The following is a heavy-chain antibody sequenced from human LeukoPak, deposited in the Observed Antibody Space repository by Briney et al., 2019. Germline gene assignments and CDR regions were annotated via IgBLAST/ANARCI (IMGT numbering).Heavy chain of an antibody. V-gene: IGHV3-23*01. Sequence: GGSLRLSCAASGFRFSSYAMSWVRQAPGKGLEWVSAISGSGVSTYYADSVKGRFTVSRDNSKNTLYLQMSSLRAEDTAVYYCAREGYRWRSMDVWGQGTTVTVSS. CDR2: ISGSGVST. CDR3: AREGYRWRSMDV. J-gene: IGHJ6*02. D-gene: IGHD2-15*01. CDR1: GFRFSSYA.